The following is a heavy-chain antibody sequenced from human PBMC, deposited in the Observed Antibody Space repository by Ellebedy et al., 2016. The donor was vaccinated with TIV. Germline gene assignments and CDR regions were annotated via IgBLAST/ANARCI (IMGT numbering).Heavy chain of an antibody. CDR3: ARENHEGDLDY. D-gene: IGHD2/OR15-2a*01. Sequence: SETLSLTXAVYGGSFSGYYWGWIRQPPGKGLEWIGEINHSGSTNYNPSLKSRVTISVDTSKNQFSLKLTSVTAADTAVYYCARENHEGDLDYWGQGTLVTVSS. V-gene: IGHV4-34*01. J-gene: IGHJ4*02. CDR1: GGSFSGYY. CDR2: INHSGST.